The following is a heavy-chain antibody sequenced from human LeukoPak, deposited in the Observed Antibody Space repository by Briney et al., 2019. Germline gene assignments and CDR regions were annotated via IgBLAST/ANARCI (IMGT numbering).Heavy chain of an antibody. D-gene: IGHD1-26*01. Sequence: MASETLSLTCSVSGASLSSYYWDWLRQSPGKGLEWIGYISDTGKTDSNPSLKSRVTISLGTSKTQFSLRLRSVTAADSAVYYFATGYYEPFATWGPGILVTVSS. V-gene: IGHV4-59*01. CDR2: ISDTGKT. J-gene: IGHJ5*02. CDR3: ATGYYEPFAT. CDR1: GASLSSYY.